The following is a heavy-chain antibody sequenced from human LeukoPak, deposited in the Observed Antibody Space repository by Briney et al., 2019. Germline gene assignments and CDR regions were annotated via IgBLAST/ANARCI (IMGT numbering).Heavy chain of an antibody. D-gene: IGHD4/OR15-4a*01. CDR3: ARDPPAVRTNTYA. CDR2: INEDGSST. Sequence: PGGSLRLSCAASGYIFSTYWMHWVRQGPGKGLVWVSRINEDGSSTSYAESVRGRFTISRDNAKNTLYLQMNSLRAEDTAVYYCARDPPAVRTNTYAWGQGTLVTVSS. CDR1: GYIFSTYW. J-gene: IGHJ5*02. V-gene: IGHV3-74*01.